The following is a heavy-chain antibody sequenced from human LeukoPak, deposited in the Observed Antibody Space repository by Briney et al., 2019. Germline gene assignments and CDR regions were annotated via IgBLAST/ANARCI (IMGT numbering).Heavy chain of an antibody. CDR3: ARTILEWLSYIPGDMVY. J-gene: IGHJ4*02. V-gene: IGHV3-48*01. Sequence: GGSLRLSCAASGFTSSIYSMNWVRQAPGKGLEWVSYISSSSSAIYYADSVKGRFTISRDNAKNSLYLQMNSLRAEDTAVYYCARTILEWLSYIPGDMVYWGQGALVSVSS. D-gene: IGHD3-3*01. CDR2: ISSSSSAI. CDR1: GFTSSIYS.